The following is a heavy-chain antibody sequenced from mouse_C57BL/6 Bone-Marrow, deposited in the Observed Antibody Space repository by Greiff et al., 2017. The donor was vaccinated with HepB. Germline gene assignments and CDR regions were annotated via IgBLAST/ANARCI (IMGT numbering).Heavy chain of an antibody. CDR2: IWGVGST. CDR3: ASIRFAY. CDR1: GFSLTSYG. V-gene: IGHV2-6*01. J-gene: IGHJ3*01. Sequence: QVQLKVSGPGLVAPSQSLSITCTVSGFSLTSYGVDWVRQSPGKGLEWLGVIWGVGSTNYNSALKSRLSISKDNSKSQVFLKMNSLQTDDTAMYYCASIRFAYWGQGTLVTVSA.